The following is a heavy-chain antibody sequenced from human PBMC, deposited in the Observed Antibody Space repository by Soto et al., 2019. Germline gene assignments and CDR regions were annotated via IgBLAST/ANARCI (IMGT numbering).Heavy chain of an antibody. J-gene: IGHJ4*02. CDR1: GFTFSSYA. V-gene: IGHV3-23*01. CDR3: AKSRGYIYGGIDY. CDR2: ISGSGGST. Sequence: GGSLRLSCAASGFTFSSYAMSWVRQAPGKGLEWVSSISGSGGSTYYADSVKGRFTISSDNSKNTLYLQMNSLRAEDTAVYYCAKSRGYIYGGIDYWGQGTLVTVSS. D-gene: IGHD5-18*01.